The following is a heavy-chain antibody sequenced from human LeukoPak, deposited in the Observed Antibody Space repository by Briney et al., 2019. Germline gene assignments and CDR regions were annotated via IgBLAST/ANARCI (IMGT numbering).Heavy chain of an antibody. J-gene: IGHJ4*02. CDR2: IYHSGST. CDR1: GGSISSGGYS. D-gene: IGHD4-11*01. CDR3: ARGKVTRAYFDY. V-gene: IGHV4-30-2*01. Sequence: PSETLSLTCAVSGGSISSGGYSWSWIRRPPGKGREWIGYIYHSGSTYYNPSLKSRVTISVDRSKNQFSLKLSSVTAADTAVYYCARGKVTRAYFDYWGQGTLVTVSS.